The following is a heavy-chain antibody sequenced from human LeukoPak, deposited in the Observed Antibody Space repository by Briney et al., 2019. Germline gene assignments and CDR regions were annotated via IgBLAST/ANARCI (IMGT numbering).Heavy chain of an antibody. D-gene: IGHD3-22*01. CDR1: GGAISSYY. J-gene: IGHJ5*02. CDR3: ARGFPPEYSYDINWFDP. CDR2: VYTFGIT. Sequence: PSETLSLTCTVSGGAISSYYWSWIRQPAGKGLEWIGHVYTFGITNYNPSLKSRVTMSLDTSKNQFSLKLSSVTAADTAVYYCARGFPPEYSYDINWFDPWGQGTLVTVSS. V-gene: IGHV4-4*07.